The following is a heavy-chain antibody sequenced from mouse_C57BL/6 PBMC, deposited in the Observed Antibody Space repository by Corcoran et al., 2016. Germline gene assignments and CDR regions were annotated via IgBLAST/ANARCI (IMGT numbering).Heavy chain of an antibody. CDR3: ARTYYGSSYEGWFAY. D-gene: IGHD1-1*01. V-gene: IGHV1-26*01. J-gene: IGHJ3*01. Sequence: EVQLQQSRPELVQPGASVKISCKTSGYTFTDYFMNWVKQSHGKSLEWIGDINPNNGGTSYNQKFKGKATLTVDKSSSTAYMELRSLTSEDSAVYYCARTYYGSSYEGWFAYWGQGTLVTVSA. CDR1: GYTFTDYF. CDR2: INPNNGGT.